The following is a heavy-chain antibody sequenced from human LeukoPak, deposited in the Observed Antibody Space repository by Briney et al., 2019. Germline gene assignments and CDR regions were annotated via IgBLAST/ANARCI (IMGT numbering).Heavy chain of an antibody. D-gene: IGHD3-10*01. J-gene: IGHJ6*02. CDR2: INHSGST. V-gene: IGHV4-34*01. Sequence: SETLSLTRAVYGGSFSGYYWSWIRQPPGKGLEWIGEINHSGSTNYNPSLKSRATISVDTSKNQFSLKLSSVTAADTAVYYCASSLLWFGMDVWGQGTTVTVSS. CDR3: ASSLLWFGMDV. CDR1: GGSFSGYY.